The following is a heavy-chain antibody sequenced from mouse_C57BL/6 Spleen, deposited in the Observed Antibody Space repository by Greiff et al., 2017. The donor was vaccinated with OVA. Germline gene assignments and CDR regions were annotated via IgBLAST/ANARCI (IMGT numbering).Heavy chain of an antibody. Sequence: EVQGVESEGGLVQPGSSMKLSCTASGFTFSDYYMAWVRQVPEKGLEWVANINYDGSSTYYLDSLKSRFIISRDNAKNILYLQMSRLKSEDTATYYCARVHYDYDGEAWFAYWGQGTLVTVSA. J-gene: IGHJ3*01. CDR1: GFTFSDYY. CDR2: INYDGSST. D-gene: IGHD2-4*01. V-gene: IGHV5-16*01. CDR3: ARVHYDYDGEAWFAY.